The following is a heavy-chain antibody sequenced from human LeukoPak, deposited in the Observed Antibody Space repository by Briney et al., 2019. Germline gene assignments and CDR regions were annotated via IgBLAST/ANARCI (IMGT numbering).Heavy chain of an antibody. Sequence: GGSLRLSCTMSGFRSSSYGLYWVRQAPDKGLEWVAFTRPDKDDKYYSDSVRGRFTISRDNPKNTLYLQMNSLRVEDTALYFCAKGVSEWGNLGNWGQGTLVTVSP. V-gene: IGHV3-30*02. J-gene: IGHJ4*02. CDR3: AKGVSEWGNLGN. CDR2: TRPDKDDK. D-gene: IGHD7-27*01. CDR1: GFRSSSYG.